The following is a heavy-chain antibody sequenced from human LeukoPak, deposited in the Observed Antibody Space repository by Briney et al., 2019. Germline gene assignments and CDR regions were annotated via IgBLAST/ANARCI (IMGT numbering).Heavy chain of an antibody. D-gene: IGHD3-22*01. CDR2: IYSGGST. J-gene: IGHJ3*02. CDR1: GFTVGSNY. V-gene: IGHV3-66*02. Sequence: GGSLRLSCAASGFTVGSNYMSWVRQAPGKGLEWVSVIYSGGSTYYADSVKGRFTISRDNSKNTLYLQMNSLRAEDTAVYYCARVTYYYDSSGYDAFDIWGQGTMVTVSS. CDR3: ARVTYYYDSSGYDAFDI.